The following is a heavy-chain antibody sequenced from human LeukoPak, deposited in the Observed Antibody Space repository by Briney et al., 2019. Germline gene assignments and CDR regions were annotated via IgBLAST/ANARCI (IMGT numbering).Heavy chain of an antibody. CDR2: IIPSGGDT. D-gene: IGHD6-13*01. CDR1: GYTFTSYY. Sequence: ASVKVSCKASGYTFTSYYIHWVRQAPGQGLEWMGVIIPSGGDTTYAQKSQGRVTMTRDTSTSTVYLELSSLRSDDTAVYFCARRSSWFSLNYWGQGTLVTVSS. J-gene: IGHJ4*02. V-gene: IGHV1-46*01. CDR3: ARRSSWFSLNY.